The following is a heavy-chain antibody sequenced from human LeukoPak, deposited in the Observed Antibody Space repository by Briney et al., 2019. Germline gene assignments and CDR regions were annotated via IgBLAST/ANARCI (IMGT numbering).Heavy chain of an antibody. J-gene: IGHJ4*02. CDR1: GFTFSSYS. V-gene: IGHV3-21*01. Sequence: GGSLRLSCAASGFTFSSYSMNWVRQAPGKGLEWVSSISSSSSYIYYADSVKGRFTISRDNAKNSLYLQVNSLRAEDTAVYYCARDETTVVTYCFDYWGQGTLVTVSS. D-gene: IGHD4-23*01. CDR2: ISSSSSYI. CDR3: ARDETTVVTYCFDY.